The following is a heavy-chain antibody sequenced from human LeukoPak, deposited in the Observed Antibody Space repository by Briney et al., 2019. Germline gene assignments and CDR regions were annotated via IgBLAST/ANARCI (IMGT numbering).Heavy chain of an antibody. CDR3: ARDGRSLGSWYDY. CDR1: GASTSLHY. V-gene: IGHV4-59*11. CDR2: IYYSGST. Sequence: RSSETLSLTCSVSGASTSLHYWSWIRQPPGKGLEWIGYIYYSGSTNYNPSLKSRVTISVDTSKNQFSLKLSSVTAADTAVYYCARDGRSLGSWYDYWGQGTLVTVSS. J-gene: IGHJ4*02. D-gene: IGHD6-13*01.